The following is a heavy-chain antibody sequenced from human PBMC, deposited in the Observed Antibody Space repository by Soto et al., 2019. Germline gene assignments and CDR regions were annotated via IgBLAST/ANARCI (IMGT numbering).Heavy chain of an antibody. CDR3: ARVIAVAGTGYYYYYMDV. D-gene: IGHD6-19*01. J-gene: IGHJ6*03. Sequence: QVQLVQSGAEVKKPGSSVKVSCKASGGTFSSYTISWVRQAPGQGLEWMGRIIPILGIANYAQKFQGRVTITADKSTSTAYMELRNVRSEDTAVYYCARVIAVAGTGYYYYYMDVWGKGTTVTVSS. CDR2: IIPILGIA. V-gene: IGHV1-69*02. CDR1: GGTFSSYT.